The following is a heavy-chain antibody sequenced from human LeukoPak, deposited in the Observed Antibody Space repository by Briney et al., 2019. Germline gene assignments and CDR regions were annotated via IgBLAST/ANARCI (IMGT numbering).Heavy chain of an antibody. Sequence: PGRSLRLSCAASGFTFSSYGMHWVRQAPGKGLEWVAVISYDGSNKYYADSVKGRFTISRDNSKNTLYLQMSSLRAEDTAVYYCAKEHSSGYLVLDYWGQGTLVTVSS. J-gene: IGHJ4*02. CDR1: GFTFSSYG. CDR3: AKEHSSGYLVLDY. D-gene: IGHD3-22*01. CDR2: ISYDGSNK. V-gene: IGHV3-30*18.